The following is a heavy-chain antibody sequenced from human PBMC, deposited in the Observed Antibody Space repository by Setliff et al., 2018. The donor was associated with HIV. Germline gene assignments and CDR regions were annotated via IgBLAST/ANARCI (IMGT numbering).Heavy chain of an antibody. D-gene: IGHD6-19*01. J-gene: IGHJ4*02. CDR1: GGLISSSGSY. CDR2: IYSTGRT. V-gene: IGHV4-39*01. CDR3: ARRRSSGWYHYFDY. Sequence: PSETLSLTCTVSGGLISSSGSYWGWIRQPPGKGLEWIGNIYSTGRTYYKLSLESRVTISIDTSKNQLSLNVNSVTAADTAVYYCARRRSSGWYHYFDYWGQGTLVTVSS.